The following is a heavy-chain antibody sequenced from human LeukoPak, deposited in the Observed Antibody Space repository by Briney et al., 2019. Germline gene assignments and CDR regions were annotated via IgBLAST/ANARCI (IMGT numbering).Heavy chain of an antibody. CDR3: ASDRGRVAGEYFDY. J-gene: IGHJ4*02. Sequence: PGGSLRLSCAASGFTFSDVYMSWIRQAPGKGLEWVSYISSSGSSTKYADSVKGRFTISRDNAKNSLYLQMNSLRVEDTAVYYCASDRGRVAGEYFDYWGQGTLVTVSS. V-gene: IGHV3-11*06. CDR2: ISSSGSST. D-gene: IGHD6-19*01. CDR1: GFTFSDVY.